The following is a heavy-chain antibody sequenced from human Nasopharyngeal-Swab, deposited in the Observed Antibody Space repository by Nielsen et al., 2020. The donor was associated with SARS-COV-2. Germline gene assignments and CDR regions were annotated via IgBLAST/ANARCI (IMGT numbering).Heavy chain of an antibody. J-gene: IGHJ4*02. CDR2: ISSSSSYI. CDR1: GFTFSSYA. Sequence: GGSLRLSCAASGFTFSSYAMSWARQAPGKGLEWVSSISSSSSYIYYADSVKGRFTISRDNAKNSLYLQMNSLRAEDTAVYYCARDGDYSGWELTDYWGQGTLVTVSS. D-gene: IGHD1-26*01. V-gene: IGHV3-21*01. CDR3: ARDGDYSGWELTDY.